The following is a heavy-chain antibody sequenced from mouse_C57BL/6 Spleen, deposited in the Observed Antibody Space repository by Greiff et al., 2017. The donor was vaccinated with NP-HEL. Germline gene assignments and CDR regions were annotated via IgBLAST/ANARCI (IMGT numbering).Heavy chain of an antibody. D-gene: IGHD1-2*01. Sequence: QVQLQQSGAELVKPGASVKMSCKASGYTFTSYWITWVKQRPGQGLEWIGDIYPGSGSTNYNEKFKSKATLTVDTSSSTAYMQLSSLTSEDSAVYYWARGENHYLYFDYWGQGTTLTVSS. CDR2: IYPGSGST. V-gene: IGHV1-55*01. CDR3: ARGENHYLYFDY. J-gene: IGHJ2*01. CDR1: GYTFTSYW.